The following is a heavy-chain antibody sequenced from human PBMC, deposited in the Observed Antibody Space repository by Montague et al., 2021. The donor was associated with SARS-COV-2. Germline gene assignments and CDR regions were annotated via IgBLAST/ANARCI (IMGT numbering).Heavy chain of an antibody. J-gene: IGHJ6*02. CDR1: GGSISSGSYY. CDR3: AREGVVDAKGRRGMDV. V-gene: IGHV4-61*02. CDR2: IYTSGST. Sequence: TLSLTCTVSGGSISSGSYYWSWIRQPAGKGLEWIGRIYTSGSTNYNPSLRSRVTISVDKSKNQFSLKLSSVTDADTAVYYCAREGVVDAKGRRGMDVWDQGTTVKVSS. D-gene: IGHD2-8*02.